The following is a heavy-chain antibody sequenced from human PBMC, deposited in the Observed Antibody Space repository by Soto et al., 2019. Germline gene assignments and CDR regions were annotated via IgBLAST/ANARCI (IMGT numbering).Heavy chain of an antibody. J-gene: IGHJ3*01. CDR1: GFSLTTKGVG. D-gene: IGHD3-16*02. Sequence: QITLKESGPTLVEPTQTLTLTCTFSGFSLTTKGVGVGWIRQPPGQALEWLAVIYWDNDRRYSPSLRSRLDITKDTYNNQVVLTMTTLDPVDTGTYYCPQVTITFGGVIGLDAFDVWGQGAVVTVSS. CDR2: IYWDNDR. V-gene: IGHV2-5*02. CDR3: PQVTITFGGVIGLDAFDV.